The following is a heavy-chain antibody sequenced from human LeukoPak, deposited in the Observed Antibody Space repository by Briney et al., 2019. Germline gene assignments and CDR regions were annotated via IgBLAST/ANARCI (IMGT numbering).Heavy chain of an antibody. CDR2: ISGSGGST. D-gene: IGHD2-2*01. J-gene: IGHJ4*02. CDR3: ARVSGGGWVVPAAIVDY. V-gene: IGHV3-23*01. CDR1: GFTFSSYT. Sequence: GGSLRLSCAASGFTFSSYTMSWVRQAPGKGLEWVSAISGSGGSTYYADSVKGRFTISRDNAKNSLYLQMNSLRAEDTAVYYCARVSGGGWVVPAAIVDYWGQGTLVTASS.